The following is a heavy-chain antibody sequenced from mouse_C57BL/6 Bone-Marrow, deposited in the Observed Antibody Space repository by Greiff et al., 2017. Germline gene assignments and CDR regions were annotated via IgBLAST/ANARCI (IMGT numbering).Heavy chain of an antibody. CDR2: ISSGGDYI. D-gene: IGHD4-1*01. CDR3: TRGELVFDY. J-gene: IGHJ2*01. V-gene: IGHV5-9-1*02. Sequence: EVMLVESGEGLVKPGGSLKLSCAASGFTFSSSAMSWVRQTPEKRLEWVAYISSGGDYIYYADTVKGRFTISRDNARNTLYLQMSSLKSEDTAMYYCTRGELVFDYWGQGTTLTVSS. CDR1: GFTFSSSA.